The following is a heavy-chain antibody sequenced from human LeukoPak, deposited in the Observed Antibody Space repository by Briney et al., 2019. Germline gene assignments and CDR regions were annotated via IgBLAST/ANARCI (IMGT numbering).Heavy chain of an antibody. CDR1: GSTFSNFG. CDR3: AQDISWFAFDI. J-gene: IGHJ3*02. D-gene: IGHD3-10*01. CDR2: IGPGGDNK. Sequence: GGSLRLSCAASGSTFSNFGMNWVRQAPGKGLQWVSGIGPGGDNKYYADSLEGRFTISRDNSKNTVYLQMNSLRAEDTALYYCAQDISWFAFDIWGQGTMVTVSS. V-gene: IGHV3-23*01.